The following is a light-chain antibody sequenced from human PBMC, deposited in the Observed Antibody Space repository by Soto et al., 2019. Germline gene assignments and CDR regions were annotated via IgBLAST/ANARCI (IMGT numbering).Light chain of an antibody. Sequence: DIQMTQSPSTLSASVGDRVTITCRASQSVTTWLAWYQQKPGKAPKLLIYKAFNLESGLPSRFTGSGSGTEFTLTISSLQPDDFATYYCQQYNSYLTFGQGTKVDI. CDR3: QQYNSYLT. CDR2: KAF. J-gene: IGKJ1*01. CDR1: QSVTTW. V-gene: IGKV1-5*03.